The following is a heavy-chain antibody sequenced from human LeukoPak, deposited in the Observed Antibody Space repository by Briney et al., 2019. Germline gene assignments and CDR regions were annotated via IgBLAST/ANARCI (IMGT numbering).Heavy chain of an antibody. CDR3: AKGTYYYDSSGLFDY. V-gene: IGHV3-9*01. J-gene: IGHJ4*02. CDR1: GFTFDDYA. D-gene: IGHD3-22*01. CDR2: ISWNSGSI. Sequence: GGSLRLYCAASGFTFDDYAMHWVRQAPGKGLEWVSGISWNSGSIGYADSVKGRFTISRDNAKNSLYLQMNSLRAEDTALYYCAKGTYYYDSSGLFDYWGQGTLVTVSS.